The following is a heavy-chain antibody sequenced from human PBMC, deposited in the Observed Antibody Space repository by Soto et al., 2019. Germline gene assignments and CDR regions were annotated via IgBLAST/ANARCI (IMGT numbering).Heavy chain of an antibody. Sequence: EVQLLESGGGLVQPGGSLRLSCAASGFTFSSYAMSWVRQAPGKGLEWVSAISGSGGSTYYADSVKVRFTISRDNSKNTLYLQMNSLRAEDTAVYYCAKDYDFWSGYPRTFDYWGQGTLVTVSS. CDR1: GFTFSSYA. J-gene: IGHJ4*02. CDR3: AKDYDFWSGYPRTFDY. CDR2: ISGSGGST. D-gene: IGHD3-3*01. V-gene: IGHV3-23*01.